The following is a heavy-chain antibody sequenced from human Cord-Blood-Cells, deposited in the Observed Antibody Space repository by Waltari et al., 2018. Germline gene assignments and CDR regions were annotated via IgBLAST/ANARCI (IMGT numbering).Heavy chain of an antibody. J-gene: IGHJ2*01. CDR2: IYHSGST. V-gene: IGHV4-4*02. CDR3: ARDRGYCSSTSCYTWYFDL. Sequence: QVQLQESGPGLVKPSGTLSLTCAVSGGSISSSNWWRWVRQPPGTGLEWIGEIYHSGSTNYNPSLKSRVTISVDKSKNQFSLKLSSVTAADTAVYYCARDRGYCSSTSCYTWYFDLWGRGTLVTVSS. CDR1: GGSISSSNW. D-gene: IGHD2-2*02.